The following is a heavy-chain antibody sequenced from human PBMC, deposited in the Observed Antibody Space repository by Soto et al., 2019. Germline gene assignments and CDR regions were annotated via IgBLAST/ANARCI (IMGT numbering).Heavy chain of an antibody. CDR1: GLTFSSYW. CDR3: ASAYYYDSSGYSPGGY. Sequence: PGGSLRLSCAASGLTFSSYWMSWVRQAPGKGLEWVANIKQDGSQKYYVDSVKGRFTISRDNAKNSLYLQMNSLRVEDTAAYYCASAYYYDSSGYSPGGYWGQGTLVTVSS. J-gene: IGHJ4*02. D-gene: IGHD3-22*01. V-gene: IGHV3-7*01. CDR2: IKQDGSQK.